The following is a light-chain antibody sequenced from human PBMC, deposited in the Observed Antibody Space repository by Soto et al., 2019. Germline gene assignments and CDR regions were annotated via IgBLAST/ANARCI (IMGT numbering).Light chain of an antibody. CDR3: QHYHNVPTFT. Sequence: IQMTQSPSSLSASVGDRVTITCQASQDISDYLNWYQQRPGKAHKLLIYDASNLEAGVPSRFTGSGFGSHFTLSIISLQPEDAATYFCQHYHNVPTFTFGPGTKVDIK. J-gene: IGKJ3*01. CDR2: DAS. V-gene: IGKV1-33*01. CDR1: QDISDY.